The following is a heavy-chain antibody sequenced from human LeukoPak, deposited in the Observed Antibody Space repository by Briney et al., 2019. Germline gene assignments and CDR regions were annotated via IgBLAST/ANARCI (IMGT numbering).Heavy chain of an antibody. V-gene: IGHV1-69*05. CDR1: GYTFTGYY. J-gene: IGHJ4*02. CDR3: ASGRGYCSSTSCYLFDY. Sequence: SVKVSCKASGYTFTGYYMHWVRQAPGQGLEWMGGIIPIFGTANYAQKFQGRVTITTDESTSTAYMELSSLRSEDTAVYYCASGRGYCSSTSCYLFDYWGQGTLVTVSS. CDR2: IIPIFGTA. D-gene: IGHD2-2*01.